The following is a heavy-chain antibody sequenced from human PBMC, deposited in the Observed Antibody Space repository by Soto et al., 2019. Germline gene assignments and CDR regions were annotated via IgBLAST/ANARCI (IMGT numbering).Heavy chain of an antibody. CDR3: AREYYYEISGYYSLDY. J-gene: IGHJ4*02. CDR2: IIPIFGTA. CDR1: GGTFSSYA. V-gene: IGHV1-69*05. D-gene: IGHD3-22*01. Sequence: WASVKVSCKASGGTFSSYAISWVRQAPGQGLEWMGGIIPIFGTANYAQKFQGRVTITTDESTSTAYMELSSLRSEDTAVYYCAREYYYEISGYYSLDYWGQGTLVTVSS.